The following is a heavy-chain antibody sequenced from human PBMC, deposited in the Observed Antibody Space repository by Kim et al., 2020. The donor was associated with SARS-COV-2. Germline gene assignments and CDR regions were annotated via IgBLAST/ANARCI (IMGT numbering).Heavy chain of an antibody. CDR2: IRSKAYGGTT. CDR1: GFTFGDYA. D-gene: IGHD3-16*02. J-gene: IGHJ4*02. Sequence: GGSLRLSCTASGFTFGDYAMSWFRQAPGKGLEWVGFIRSKAYGGTTEYAASVKGRFTISRDDSKSIAYLQMNSLKTEDTAVYYCTRGGMITFGGVIDPNYYFDYWGQGTLVTVSS. V-gene: IGHV3-49*03. CDR3: TRGGMITFGGVIDPNYYFDY.